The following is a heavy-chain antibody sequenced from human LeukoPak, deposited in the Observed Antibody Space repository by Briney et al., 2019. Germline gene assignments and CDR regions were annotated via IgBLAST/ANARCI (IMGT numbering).Heavy chain of an antibody. J-gene: IGHJ4*02. CDR3: ARAFAARGTGWYTGFDS. Sequence: QSGGSLRLSCAASGFSFSSYEVNWVRQAPGEGLEWVSYISSSGSTIYYADSVKGRFTISRDNAKNSLYLQMNSLRAEDTAVYYCARAFAARGTGWYTGFDSWGQGTLVTVSS. V-gene: IGHV3-48*03. CDR1: GFSFSSYE. CDR2: ISSSGSTI. D-gene: IGHD6-19*01.